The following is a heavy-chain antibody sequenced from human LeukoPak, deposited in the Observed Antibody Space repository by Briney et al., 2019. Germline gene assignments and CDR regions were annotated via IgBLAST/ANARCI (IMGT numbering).Heavy chain of an antibody. Sequence: GESLKISCKGSGYSFTSHWIGWVRQVPGEGLEWMGIIYPYDSNTRYSPSFQGQVTISADKSVSTAYLQWSSLKASDTAMYYCARPRGYSYGTYFDYWGQGTLVTVSS. CDR3: ARPRGYSYGTYFDY. J-gene: IGHJ4*02. D-gene: IGHD5-18*01. V-gene: IGHV5-51*01. CDR2: IYPYDSNT. CDR1: GYSFTSHW.